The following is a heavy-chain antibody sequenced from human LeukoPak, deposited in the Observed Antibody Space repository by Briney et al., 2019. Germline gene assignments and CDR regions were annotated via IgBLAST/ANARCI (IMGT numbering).Heavy chain of an antibody. Sequence: AGGSLRLSCAASGFTFSSYWMHWVRQAPGKGLVWVSRINFDGSSTTYADSVKGRFTISRDNAKNSLYLQMNSLRAEDTAVYYCAELGITMIGGVWGKGTTVTISS. J-gene: IGHJ6*04. CDR2: INFDGSST. CDR3: AELGITMIGGV. CDR1: GFTFSSYW. V-gene: IGHV3-74*01. D-gene: IGHD3-10*02.